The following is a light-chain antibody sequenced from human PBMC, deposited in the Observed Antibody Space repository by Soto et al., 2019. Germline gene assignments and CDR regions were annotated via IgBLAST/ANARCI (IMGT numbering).Light chain of an antibody. CDR1: SSDVGGYNY. V-gene: IGLV2-8*01. Sequence: CVLTQAPPASGGPGESVTISFPGNSSDVGGYNYVSWYQQHPGKAPKVMIYEVSKRPSGVPDRFSGSKSGNTASLTVSGLQAEDEADYYCSSYAGSNNLGVFGTGTKVTVL. CDR2: EVS. J-gene: IGLJ1*01. CDR3: SSYAGSNNLGV.